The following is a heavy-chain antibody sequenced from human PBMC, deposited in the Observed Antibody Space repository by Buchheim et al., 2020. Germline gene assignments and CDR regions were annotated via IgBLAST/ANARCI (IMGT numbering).Heavy chain of an antibody. Sequence: QVQLVQSGAEVKKPGASVKVSCKASGYTFTGYYMHWVRQAPGQGLEWMGWINLNSGGTNYAQKFQGRVTMTRDTSISTAYMELSRLRSDDTAVYYCARVFRFQPYYYYGMDVWGQGTT. J-gene: IGHJ6*02. CDR3: ARVFRFQPYYYYGMDV. D-gene: IGHD2-21*01. CDR2: INLNSGGT. CDR1: GYTFTGYY. V-gene: IGHV1-2*02.